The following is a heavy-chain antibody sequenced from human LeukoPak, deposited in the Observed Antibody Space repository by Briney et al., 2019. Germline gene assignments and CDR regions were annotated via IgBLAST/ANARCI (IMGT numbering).Heavy chain of an antibody. Sequence: GGSLRLSCAASGFTFSRYAMNWVRQAPGKGLEWVANINQDGSEKNYVDSVKGRFTISRDNAKNSLYLQMNSLRAEDTAVYYCARNMGDYWGQGTLVTVSS. J-gene: IGHJ4*02. V-gene: IGHV3-7*04. CDR3: ARNMGDY. CDR1: GFTFSRYA. CDR2: INQDGSEK. D-gene: IGHD2/OR15-2a*01.